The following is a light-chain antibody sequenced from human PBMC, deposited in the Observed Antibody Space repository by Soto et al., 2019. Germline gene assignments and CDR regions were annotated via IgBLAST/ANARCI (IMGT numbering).Light chain of an antibody. CDR1: SSNIGSNY. Sequence: QPVLTQPPSASGTPGQRVTISCSGSSSNIGSNYVYWYQQLPGTAPKLLIYSPNQRPSGVPDRFSGSKSGTSASLAISGLRSEDEADYYCAAWDDSLSGRVFGGGTKLTVL. J-gene: IGLJ2*01. CDR2: SPN. CDR3: AAWDDSLSGRV. V-gene: IGLV1-47*02.